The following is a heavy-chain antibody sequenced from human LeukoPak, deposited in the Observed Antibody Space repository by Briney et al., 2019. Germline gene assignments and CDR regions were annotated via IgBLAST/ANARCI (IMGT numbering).Heavy chain of an antibody. V-gene: IGHV1-8*01. CDR1: GYTFTSYD. CDR3: ATRYCSGGSCYSSWFDP. D-gene: IGHD2-15*01. CDR2: MNPNSGNT. J-gene: IGHJ5*02. Sequence: ASVKVSCKASGYTFTSYDINWVRQATGQGLEWMGWMNPNSGNTGYAQKFQGRVTMTRNTSISTAYMELSSLRSEGTAVYYCATRYCSGGSCYSSWFDPWGQGTLVTVSS.